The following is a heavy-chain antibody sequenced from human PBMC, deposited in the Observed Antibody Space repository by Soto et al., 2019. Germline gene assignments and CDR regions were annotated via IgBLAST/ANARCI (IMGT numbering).Heavy chain of an antibody. Sequence: ASVKVSCTASGYTFTSYYMHWVRLAPGQGLEWMGIINPSGGSTSYAQKFQGRVTMTRDTSTSTVYMELSSLRSEDTAVYYCAREVYSSSWTPYFDYWGQGTLVTVSS. V-gene: IGHV1-46*01. CDR3: AREVYSSSWTPYFDY. D-gene: IGHD6-13*01. CDR1: GYTFTSYY. CDR2: INPSGGST. J-gene: IGHJ4*02.